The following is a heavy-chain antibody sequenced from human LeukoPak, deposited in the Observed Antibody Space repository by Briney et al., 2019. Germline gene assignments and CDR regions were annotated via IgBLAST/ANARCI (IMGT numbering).Heavy chain of an antibody. Sequence: PSETLSLTCTVSGGSICSGGYYWRWIRQPPGKGLEWIGYIYYSGSTNYNPSLKSRVTISVDTSKNQFSLKLSSVTAADTAVYYCARGGWWYHDAFDIWGQGTMVTVSS. J-gene: IGHJ3*02. V-gene: IGHV4-61*08. CDR1: GGSICSGGYY. D-gene: IGHD2-15*01. CDR3: ARGGWWYHDAFDI. CDR2: IYYSGST.